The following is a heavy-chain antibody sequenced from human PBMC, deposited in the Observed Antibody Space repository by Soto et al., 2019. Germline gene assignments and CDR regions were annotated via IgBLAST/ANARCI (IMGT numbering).Heavy chain of an antibody. Sequence: ASVKVSCKASGYTFTGYYMHWVRQAPGQGLEWMGIINPSGGSTSYAQKFQGRVTMTRDTSTSTVYMELSSLRSEDTAVYYCARAYSSGWYIAGNGAFDIWGQGTMVTVSS. J-gene: IGHJ3*02. CDR3: ARAYSSGWYIAGNGAFDI. CDR1: GYTFTGYY. CDR2: INPSGGST. D-gene: IGHD6-19*01. V-gene: IGHV1-46*01.